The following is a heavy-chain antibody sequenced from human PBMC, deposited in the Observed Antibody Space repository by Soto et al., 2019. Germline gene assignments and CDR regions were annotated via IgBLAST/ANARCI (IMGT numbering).Heavy chain of an antibody. V-gene: IGHV4-34*01. Sequence: QVQLQQWGAGLLKPSETLSLTCAVYGGSFSGYYWSWIRQPPGKGLEWIGEINHSGSTNYNPSLKSRVTISVDTSKNQFSLKLSSVTAADTAVYYCARGTPGIAVAGAFDYWGQGTLVTVSS. J-gene: IGHJ4*02. D-gene: IGHD6-19*01. CDR1: GGSFSGYY. CDR3: ARGTPGIAVAGAFDY. CDR2: INHSGST.